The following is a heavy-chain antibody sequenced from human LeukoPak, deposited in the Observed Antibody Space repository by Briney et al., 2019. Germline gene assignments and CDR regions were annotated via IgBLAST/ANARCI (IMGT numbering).Heavy chain of an antibody. J-gene: IGHJ4*02. V-gene: IGHV1-24*01. Sequence: ASVKVSCKVSGYTLTELSMHWVRQAPGKGLEWMGGFDPEDGETIDAQKFQDRVTMTEDTSTDTAYMELSSLRSEDTAVYYCATGRLYCGGDCHLGYWGQGTLVTVSS. CDR1: GYTLTELS. D-gene: IGHD2-21*02. CDR2: FDPEDGET. CDR3: ATGRLYCGGDCHLGY.